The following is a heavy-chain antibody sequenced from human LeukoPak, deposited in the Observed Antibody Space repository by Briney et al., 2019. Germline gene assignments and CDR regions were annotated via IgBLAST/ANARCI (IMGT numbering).Heavy chain of an antibody. CDR3: ARKWNGWGVRGVIHRTLDY. Sequence: PSETLSLTCTVSGGSISGYYWSWIRQPPGKGLEWIGEINHSGSTNYNPSLKSRVTISVDTSKNQFSLKLSSVTAADTAVYYCARKWNGWGVRGVIHRTLDYWGQGTLVTVSS. V-gene: IGHV4-34*01. CDR2: INHSGST. D-gene: IGHD3-10*01. CDR1: GGSISGYY. J-gene: IGHJ4*02.